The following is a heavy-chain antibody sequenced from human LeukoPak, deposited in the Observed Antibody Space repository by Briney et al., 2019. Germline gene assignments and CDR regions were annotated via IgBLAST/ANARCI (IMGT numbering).Heavy chain of an antibody. Sequence: PGGSLRLFCAASGFSFSDHYMDWVRQAPGKGLEWVGRTRNKANSHTTEYAASVKGRFTISRDDSKNSMYLQMNSLKTEDTAVYYCATDISDNNDGFDIWGQGTMVTVSS. J-gene: IGHJ3*02. CDR2: TRNKANSHTT. CDR1: GFSFSDHY. D-gene: IGHD2/OR15-2a*01. V-gene: IGHV3-72*01. CDR3: ATDISDNNDGFDI.